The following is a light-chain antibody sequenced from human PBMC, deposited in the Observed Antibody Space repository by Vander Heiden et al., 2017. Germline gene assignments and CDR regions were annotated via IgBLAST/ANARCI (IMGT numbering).Light chain of an antibody. CDR2: GNG. V-gene: IGLV1-40*01. CDR1: SSNIGAGYD. CDR3: QSYDSSLSGVV. J-gene: IGLJ2*01. Sequence: QSVLPQSPSVSGAPGQRVTISCTGSSSNIGAGYDVPWYQQLPGTAPKLLIYGNGNRPSGVPDRFSGSKSGTSASLAITGLQAEDEADYYCQSYDSSLSGVVFGGGTKLTVL.